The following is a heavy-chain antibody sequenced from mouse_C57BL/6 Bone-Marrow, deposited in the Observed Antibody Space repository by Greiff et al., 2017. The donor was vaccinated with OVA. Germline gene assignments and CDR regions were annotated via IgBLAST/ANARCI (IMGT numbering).Heavy chain of an antibody. D-gene: IGHD1-1*01. CDR1: GYTFTSYW. CDR3: ARSYATVRDWYFDF. J-gene: IGHJ1*03. V-gene: IGHV1-64*01. Sequence: VQLQQSGAELVKPGASVKLSCKASGYTFTSYWMHWVKQRPGQGLEWIGMIHPNSGSTNYNEKFKSKATLTVDKSSSTAYMQLSSLTSEDSAFYYGARSYATVRDWYFDFWGTGTTLTVSS. CDR2: IHPNSGST.